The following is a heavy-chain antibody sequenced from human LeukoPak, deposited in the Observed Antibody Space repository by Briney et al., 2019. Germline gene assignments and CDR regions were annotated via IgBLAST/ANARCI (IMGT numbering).Heavy chain of an antibody. CDR1: GVSISSSRSY. J-gene: IGHJ4*02. CDR3: ARSRLVAGEGY. V-gene: IGHV4-39*07. Sequence: SETLSLTCTVSGVSISSSRSYWGWSRQPPGKGLEWIGTIYYSGSTYYNPSLKSRVTISVDTSKNQFSLKLSSVTAADTAVYYCARSRLVAGEGYWGQGTLVTVSS. CDR2: IYYSGST. D-gene: IGHD2-15*01.